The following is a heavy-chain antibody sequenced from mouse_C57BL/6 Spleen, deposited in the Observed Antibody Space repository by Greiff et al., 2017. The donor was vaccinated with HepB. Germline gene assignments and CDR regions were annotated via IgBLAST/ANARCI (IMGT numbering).Heavy chain of an antibody. CDR2: ILPGSGST. Sequence: VQLQQSGAELMKPGASVKLSCKATGYTFTGYWIEWVKQRPGHGLEWIGEILPGSGSTNNNEKFKGKATFTADTSSNTSYMQLSSLTTEDSAIYYGARGTVPLGYWGQGTTLTVSS. J-gene: IGHJ2*01. D-gene: IGHD1-1*01. V-gene: IGHV1-9*01. CDR1: GYTFTGYW. CDR3: ARGTVPLGY.